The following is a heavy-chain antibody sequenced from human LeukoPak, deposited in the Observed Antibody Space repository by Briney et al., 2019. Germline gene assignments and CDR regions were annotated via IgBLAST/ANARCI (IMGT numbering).Heavy chain of an antibody. J-gene: IGHJ5*01. CDR3: ARGAGSSWFYS. D-gene: IGHD6-13*01. Sequence: PGGSLRLSCAASGFTFSSYWMHWVRQAPGKGLVWVSRINSDGSSTSYADSVKGRFTISRDNAKNSLYLQMSTLRDEDTAVYYCARGAGSSWFYSWGQGTLVTVSS. CDR2: INSDGSST. CDR1: GFTFSSYW. V-gene: IGHV3-74*01.